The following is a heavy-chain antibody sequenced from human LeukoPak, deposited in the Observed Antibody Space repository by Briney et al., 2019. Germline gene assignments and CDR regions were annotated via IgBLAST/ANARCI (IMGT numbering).Heavy chain of an antibody. CDR3: ASKSTDHGELRFDY. D-gene: IGHD4-17*01. Sequence: SETLSLTCAVYGGSFSGYYWSWIRQPPGKGLEWIGYIYYTGTTNYNPSLKSRVTISVDTSKNQFSLKVSSVTAADTGVYYCASKSTDHGELRFDYWGQGTLVTVSS. CDR1: GGSFSGYY. CDR2: IYYTGTT. V-gene: IGHV4-59*01. J-gene: IGHJ4*02.